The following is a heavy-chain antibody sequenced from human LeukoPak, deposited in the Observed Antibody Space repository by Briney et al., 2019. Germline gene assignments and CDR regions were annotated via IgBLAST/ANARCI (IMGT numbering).Heavy chain of an antibody. V-gene: IGHV3-30*05. CDR2: ISYDGSKT. CDR1: GCTFHNYG. Sequence: PGGSLRLSWAASGCTFHNYGMHWVRQAPGKGLEWVAVISYDGSKTYYAESVKGRFTISRDNSKNTLFLQMNSLRADGTAVYYCAKALNIEVRGVPPSDFWGQGTQVAVSS. D-gene: IGHD3-10*01. CDR3: AKALNIEVRGVPPSDF. J-gene: IGHJ4*02.